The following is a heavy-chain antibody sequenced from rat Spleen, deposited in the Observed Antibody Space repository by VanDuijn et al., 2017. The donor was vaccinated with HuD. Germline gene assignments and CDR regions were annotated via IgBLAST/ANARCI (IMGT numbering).Heavy chain of an antibody. D-gene: IGHD1-1*01. V-gene: IGHV5-25*01. Sequence: EVQLVESGGGLVQPGGSLKLSCAASGFTFSDYYMAWVRQAPTKGLEWVASITSGGSNTYYPDSVKGRFTIARDNSKSTIDLQMDSLCSEDTATYSCAKRGDDGWFAYWGQGTLVTVSS. CDR2: ITSGGSNT. J-gene: IGHJ3*01. CDR3: AKRGDDGWFAY. CDR1: GFTFSDYY.